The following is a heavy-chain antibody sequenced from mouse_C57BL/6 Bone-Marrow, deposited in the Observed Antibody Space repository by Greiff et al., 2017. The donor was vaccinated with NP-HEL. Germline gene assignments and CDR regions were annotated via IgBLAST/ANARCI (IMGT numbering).Heavy chain of an antibody. J-gene: IGHJ2*01. CDR3: ARDRYTTAFDY. CDR2: ISDGGGYT. Sequence: EVQLVESGGGLVKPGGSLKLSCAASGFTFSSYAMSWVRQTPEKRLEWVATISDGGGYTYYPDNVKGRFTISRDNAKNNLYLQMSHLKSEDTAMYYCARDRYTTAFDYWGQGTTLTVSS. CDR1: GFTFSSYA. D-gene: IGHD1-2*01. V-gene: IGHV5-4*01.